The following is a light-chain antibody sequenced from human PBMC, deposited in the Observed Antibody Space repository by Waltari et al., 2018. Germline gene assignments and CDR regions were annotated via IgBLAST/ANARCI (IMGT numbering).Light chain of an antibody. CDR2: AAS. CDR1: QDIFSY. V-gene: IGKV1-8*01. CDR3: QQYYTFLLT. J-gene: IGKJ4*01. Sequence: AIRMTQSPSSFSASTGDRVTITCRASQDIFSYLAWYQQKPGEAPKLLVYAASTLPSVVPSRFSGSGAGTDFTLSISSLQSEDFATYYCQQYYTFLLTFGGGTKVEIK.